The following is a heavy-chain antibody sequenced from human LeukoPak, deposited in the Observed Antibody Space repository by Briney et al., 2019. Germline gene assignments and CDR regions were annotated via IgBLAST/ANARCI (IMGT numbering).Heavy chain of an antibody. V-gene: IGHV3-74*01. J-gene: IGHJ6*02. Sequence: GCLRLSCAASGVTPSSYWTRSVCDAPGGGRGCVSRINSIVGSTNYADSVKSRFTLSRDNAKNTLYLQMNTLRAEDTAVYYCARGAGDQSDYYYGMDVWGQGTTVTVSS. D-gene: IGHD3-16*01. CDR1: GVTPSSYW. CDR2: INSIVGST. CDR3: ARGAGDQSDYYYGMDV.